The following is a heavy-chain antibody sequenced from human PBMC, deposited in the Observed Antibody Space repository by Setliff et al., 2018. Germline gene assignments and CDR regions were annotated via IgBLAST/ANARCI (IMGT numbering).Heavy chain of an antibody. CDR2: IYYSGST. CDR3: ARGSTRRYYGMDV. CDR1: GGSISSHY. J-gene: IGHJ6*02. V-gene: IGHV4-59*11. D-gene: IGHD1-1*01. Sequence: SETLSLTCTVSGGSISSHYWSWIRQPPGKGLEWIGTIYYSGSTNYNPSLKSRVTISVDTSKNQFSLQLSSVTAADTAVYYCARGSTRRYYGMDVWDQGTTVTVSS.